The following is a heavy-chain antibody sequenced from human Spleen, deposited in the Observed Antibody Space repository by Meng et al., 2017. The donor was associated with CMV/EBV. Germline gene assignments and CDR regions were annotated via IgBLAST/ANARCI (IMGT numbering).Heavy chain of an antibody. CDR1: GFTFSSYG. V-gene: IGHV3-30*02. D-gene: IGHD3-16*01. Sequence: GGSLRLSCAASGFTFSSYGMDWVRQAPGKGLEWVAFIRYDGRNKYYSDSVKGRFTISRDNSKNTLYLQMNSLRAEDTAVYYCAKDFAVLALTLDDAPDYWGQGTLVTVSS. CDR3: AKDFAVLALTLDDAPDY. CDR2: IRYDGRNK. J-gene: IGHJ4*02.